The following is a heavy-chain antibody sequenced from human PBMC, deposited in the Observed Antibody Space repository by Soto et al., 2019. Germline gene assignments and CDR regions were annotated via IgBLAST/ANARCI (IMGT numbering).Heavy chain of an antibody. CDR2: IYHSGST. V-gene: IGHV4-4*02. CDR3: ARNRAATWSSSGDAFDI. CDR1: GGSISSSNW. Sequence: QVQLQESGPGLVKPSGTLSLTCAVSGGSISSSNWWSWVRQPPGKGLEWIGEIYHSGSTNYNPSRKCRVIISVDKSKSQFPLKLSSVTAADTAVYSCARNRAATWSSSGDAFDIWGQGTMFTVSS. J-gene: IGHJ3*02. D-gene: IGHD6-13*01.